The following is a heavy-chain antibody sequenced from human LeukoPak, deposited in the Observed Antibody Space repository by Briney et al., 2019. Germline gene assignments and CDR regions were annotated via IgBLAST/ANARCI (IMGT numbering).Heavy chain of an antibody. CDR3: ARDLAWGLPPALAPWFDP. CDR1: GYTFTSYG. Sequence: ASVKVSCKAFGYTFTSYGISWVRQAPGQGLEWMGWISAYNGNTNYAQKLQGRVTMTTDTSTSTAYMELRSLRSDDTAVYYCARDLAWGLPPALAPWFDPWGQGTLVTVSS. D-gene: IGHD1-26*01. J-gene: IGHJ5*02. CDR2: ISAYNGNT. V-gene: IGHV1-18*01.